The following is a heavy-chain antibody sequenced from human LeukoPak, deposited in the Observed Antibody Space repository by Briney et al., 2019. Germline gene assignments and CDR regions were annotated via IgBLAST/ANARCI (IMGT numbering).Heavy chain of an antibody. D-gene: IGHD3-3*01. CDR2: IYYSGST. CDR1: GGSISSSSYY. CDR3: ARHYDFWSGYYDYFDY. J-gene: IGHJ4*02. V-gene: IGHV4-39*01. Sequence: SETLYLTCTVSGGSISSSSYYWGWIRQPPGTGLEWIGSIYYSGSTYYNPSLKSRVTISVDTSKNQFSLKLSSVTAADTAVYYCARHYDFWSGYYDYFDYWGQGTLVTVSS.